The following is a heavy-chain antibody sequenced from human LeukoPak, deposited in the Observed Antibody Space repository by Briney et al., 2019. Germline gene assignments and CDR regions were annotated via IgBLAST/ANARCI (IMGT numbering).Heavy chain of an antibody. D-gene: IGHD6-6*01. J-gene: IGHJ4*02. CDR2: ISGSGGST. CDR1: GFTFSSYA. CDR3: AKDPMYSSSSVDY. Sequence: GSLRLSCAASGFTFSSYAISWVRQAPGKGLGWVSAISGSGGSTYYADSVKGRFTISRDNSKNTLYLQMNSLRAEDTAVYYCAKDPMYSSSSVDYWGQGTLVTVSS. V-gene: IGHV3-23*01.